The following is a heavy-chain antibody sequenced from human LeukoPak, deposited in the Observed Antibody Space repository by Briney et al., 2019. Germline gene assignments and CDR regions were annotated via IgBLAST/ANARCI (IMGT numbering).Heavy chain of an antibody. CDR3: VKDGSGSYYTYYFDY. V-gene: IGHV3-64D*06. J-gene: IGHJ4*02. D-gene: IGHD3-10*01. Sequence: STYYADSVKGRFTISRDKSKNTLYLQMSSLRAEDTAVYYCVKDGSGSYYTYYFDYWGQGTLVTVSS. CDR2: ST.